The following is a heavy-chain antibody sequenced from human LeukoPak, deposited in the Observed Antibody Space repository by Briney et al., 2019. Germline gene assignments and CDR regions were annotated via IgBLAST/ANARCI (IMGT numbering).Heavy chain of an antibody. CDR1: GFTFINTW. Sequence: GGSLRLSCAASGFTFINTWMHWVRQAPGKGLVWVARIRNDGSGIIYADSVKGRFTISRDNARNTLYLQMNSLRAEDTAVYYWARERGVSHPFDYWGQGTLVTVSS. J-gene: IGHJ4*02. CDR2: IRNDGSGI. D-gene: IGHD2-21*01. CDR3: ARERGVSHPFDY. V-gene: IGHV3-74*01.